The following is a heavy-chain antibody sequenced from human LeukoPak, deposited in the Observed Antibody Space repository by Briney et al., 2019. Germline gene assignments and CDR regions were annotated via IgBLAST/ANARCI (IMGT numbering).Heavy chain of an antibody. CDR3: ARDVWTYSGEAFDY. CDR2: IKGDGSVK. Sequence: GGSLRLSCAASGITFNDNWMSWVRQAPGKGLEWVANIKGDGSVKYYVDSVKDRFSISRDNAKSSLYLQMSSLRAEDTAVYYCARDVWTYSGEAFDYWGQGALVTVSS. J-gene: IGHJ4*02. CDR1: GITFNDNW. D-gene: IGHD5-12*01. V-gene: IGHV3-7*01.